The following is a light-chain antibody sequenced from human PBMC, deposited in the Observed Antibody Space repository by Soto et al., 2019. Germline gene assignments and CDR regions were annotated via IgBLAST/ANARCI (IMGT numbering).Light chain of an antibody. CDR3: QQVESYPST. CDR1: QGISSF. CDR2: AAS. J-gene: IGKJ4*01. Sequence: IQLTQTPSSLSASVGDRVTITCRARQGISSFLAWYQQKPGKAPKLLIYAASSLQSGVPSRFSGSGFGTDFTLTITSQQPEDFATYYCQQVESYPSTFGGGTKVEMK. V-gene: IGKV1-9*01.